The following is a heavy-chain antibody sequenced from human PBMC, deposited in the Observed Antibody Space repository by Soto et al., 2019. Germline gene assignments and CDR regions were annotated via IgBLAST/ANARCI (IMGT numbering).Heavy chain of an antibody. D-gene: IGHD5-12*01. CDR2: ITSTNSYI. J-gene: IGHJ4*02. V-gene: IGHV3-21*01. CDR3: ARRGPSGYDFGDY. CDR1: GFTFSSYS. Sequence: TGGSLRLSCAASGFTFSSYSMKWVPPAPGKGLEWVSSITSTNSYIYYADSVKGRFTISRDNAKNSLYLQMNSLRVEDTAVYYCARRGPSGYDFGDYWGQGTLVTVSS.